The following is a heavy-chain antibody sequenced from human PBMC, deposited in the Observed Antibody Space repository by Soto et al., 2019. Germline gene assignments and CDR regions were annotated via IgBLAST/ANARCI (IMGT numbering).Heavy chain of an antibody. CDR3: AREELRNLVFDY. Sequence: PGGSLRLSCAASGFTFSDYYMSWIRQAPGKGLEWVSYISSSGNAIYYADSVKGRFTISRDNSKNTLYLQMNSLRAEDTAVYYCAREELRNLVFDYWGQGTLVTVSS. J-gene: IGHJ4*02. CDR1: GFTFSDYY. V-gene: IGHV3-11*04. D-gene: IGHD1-26*01. CDR2: ISSSGNAI.